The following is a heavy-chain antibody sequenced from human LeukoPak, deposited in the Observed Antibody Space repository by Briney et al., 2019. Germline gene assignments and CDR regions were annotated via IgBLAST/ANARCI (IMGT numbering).Heavy chain of an antibody. CDR2: IKQDGSEK. J-gene: IGHJ4*02. CDR3: ARKGYTGGYFDY. D-gene: IGHD6-13*01. Sequence: GGSLRLSCAASGFTFSSYSMNWVRQAPGKGLEWVANIKQDGSEKYYVGSVKGRFTISRDNAKNSVYLQMNSLRAEDTAVYYCARKGYTGGYFDYWGQGSLVTVSS. CDR1: GFTFSSYS. V-gene: IGHV3-7*04.